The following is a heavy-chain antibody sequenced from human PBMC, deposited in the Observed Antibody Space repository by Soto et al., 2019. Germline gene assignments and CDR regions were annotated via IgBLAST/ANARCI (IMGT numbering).Heavy chain of an antibody. CDR3: TRRPVTGTDY. Sequence: WGSLRLPRATSAFTINNAWMNRVRQAPEKGLEWEGRIRGKTDGKTTDNAAPVKCRFTITRDDSKNTLYLQMNGLKSEATDVYYCTRRPVTGTDYWGQGTLVTVSS. CDR2: IRGKTDGKTT. CDR1: AFTINNAW. V-gene: IGHV3-15*07. D-gene: IGHD2-21*02. J-gene: IGHJ4*02.